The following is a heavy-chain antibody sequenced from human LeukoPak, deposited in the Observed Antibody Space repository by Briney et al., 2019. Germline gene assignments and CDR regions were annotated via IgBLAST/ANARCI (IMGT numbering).Heavy chain of an antibody. Sequence: SETLSLTCAVYGGSFSGYYWSWIRQPPGKGLEWIGEINHSGSTNYNPSLKSRVTISVDTSKNQFSLKLSSVTAADTAVYYCARHAPGSVPDTFDYWGQGTLVTVSS. J-gene: IGHJ4*02. CDR1: GGSFSGYY. D-gene: IGHD2-8*01. V-gene: IGHV4-34*01. CDR3: ARHAPGSVPDTFDY. CDR2: INHSGST.